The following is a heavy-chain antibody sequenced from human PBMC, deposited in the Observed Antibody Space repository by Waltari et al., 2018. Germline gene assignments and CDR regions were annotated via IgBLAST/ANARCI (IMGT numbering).Heavy chain of an antibody. D-gene: IGHD6-13*01. CDR3: AIQRIAAAIFDY. J-gene: IGHJ4*02. CDR1: GGTFSSYA. CDR2: INPNSGGT. Sequence: QVQLVQSGAEVKKTGSSVKVSCKASGGTFSSYAISWVRQAPGQGLEWMGRINPNSGGTNYAQKFQGRVTMTRDTSISTAYMELSRLRSDDTAVYYCAIQRIAAAIFDYWGQGTLVTVSS. V-gene: IGHV1-2*06.